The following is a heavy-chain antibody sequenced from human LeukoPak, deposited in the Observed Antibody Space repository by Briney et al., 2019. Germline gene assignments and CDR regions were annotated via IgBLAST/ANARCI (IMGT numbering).Heavy chain of an antibody. D-gene: IGHD5-24*01. Sequence: GGSLRFSCAASGFTFSGYAMHWVRQAPGKGLEWVSVISYDGSNKYCADSVKGRFTISRDNSKNTLYLQMSSLRAEDTAVYYCARAWMATIIDYWGQGTLVTVSS. CDR3: ARAWMATIIDY. CDR1: GFTFSGYA. V-gene: IGHV3-30-3*01. CDR2: ISYDGSNK. J-gene: IGHJ4*02.